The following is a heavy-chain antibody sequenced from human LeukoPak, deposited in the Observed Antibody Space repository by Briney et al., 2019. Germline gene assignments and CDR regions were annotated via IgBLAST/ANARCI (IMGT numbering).Heavy chain of an antibody. CDR2: ISYDGSNL. CDR1: GFTFSSYA. Sequence: GGSLRLSCAASGFTFSSYAVHWVRRAPRKGLHWVAVISYDGSNLYCADSVKGRFTISTDNSKNTLYLQMNSLRAEDTAVYYCARESYGEIYFDFWGQGPLVTVSS. J-gene: IGHJ4*02. CDR3: ARESYGEIYFDF. V-gene: IGHV3-30*04. D-gene: IGHD4-17*01.